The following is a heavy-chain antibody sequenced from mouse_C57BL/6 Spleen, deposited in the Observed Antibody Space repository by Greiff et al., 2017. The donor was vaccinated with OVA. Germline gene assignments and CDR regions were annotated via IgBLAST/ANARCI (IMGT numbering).Heavy chain of an antibody. D-gene: IGHD2-2*01. CDR2: IRRKSSNYAT. CDR3: VRDRAPMGNDGIFAY. J-gene: IGHJ3*01. V-gene: IGHV10-3*01. Sequence: EVKLVESGGGLVQPKGSLKLSCAASGFTFNTYAMHWVRQAPGKGLEWVARIRRKSSNYATYYAVSVKDRFTISRDDSQSMLYLQMNSLKTEDTAMYYCVRDRAPMGNDGIFAYWGQGTLVTVSA. CDR1: GFTFNTYA.